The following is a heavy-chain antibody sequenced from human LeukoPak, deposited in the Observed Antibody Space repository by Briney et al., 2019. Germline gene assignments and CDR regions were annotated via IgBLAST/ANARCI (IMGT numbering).Heavy chain of an antibody. CDR3: GKTTVGYSSGQKPAWPVDY. D-gene: IGHD5-18*01. V-gene: IGHV3-23*01. Sequence: GSLRLSCAASGFTFSRYTIHWVRQAPGKGLEWVAGIFGSGGSPHYADPVKGRFTISRDNSRNTVYLQINSPRAEDTAVYYCGKTTVGYSSGQKPAWPVDYWGQGTLVTVSS. J-gene: IGHJ4*02. CDR2: IFGSGGSP. CDR1: GFTFSRYT.